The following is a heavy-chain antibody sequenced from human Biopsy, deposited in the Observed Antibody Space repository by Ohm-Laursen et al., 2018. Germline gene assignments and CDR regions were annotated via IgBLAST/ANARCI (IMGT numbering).Heavy chain of an antibody. Sequence: SCKGSGYAVNDYFLHWLRQAPGQGLQYIGFIYSGGNTNYNPSLRSRVTMSVDTSKNQFSLRLNSVTAADTAVYYCARGMRTTGWPYFDYWGQGILVTVSS. D-gene: IGHD2/OR15-2a*01. CDR3: ARGMRTTGWPYFDY. J-gene: IGHJ4*02. V-gene: IGHV4-59*02. CDR2: IYSGGNT. CDR1: GYAVNDYF.